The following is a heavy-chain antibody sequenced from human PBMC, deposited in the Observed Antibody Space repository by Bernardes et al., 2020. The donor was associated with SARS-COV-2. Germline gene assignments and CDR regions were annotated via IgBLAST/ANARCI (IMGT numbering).Heavy chain of an antibody. D-gene: IGHD3-3*01. J-gene: IGHJ4*02. CDR3: ARDGGLRFLECDY. Sequence: ASMKVSCKTSGYTFTGYYMHWVRQAPGQGLEWMGWINPNSGGTNYAQKFQGRVTMTRDTSISTAYMELSRLRSDDTAVYYCARDGGLRFLECDYWGQGTLVTVSS. CDR1: GYTFTGYY. V-gene: IGHV1-2*02. CDR2: INPNSGGT.